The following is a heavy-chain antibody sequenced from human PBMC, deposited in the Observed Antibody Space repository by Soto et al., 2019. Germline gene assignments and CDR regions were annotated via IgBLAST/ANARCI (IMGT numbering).Heavy chain of an antibody. J-gene: IGHJ5*02. V-gene: IGHV1-2*04. CDR3: ARDQKRCSGGSCYSVNWFDP. Sequence: ASVKVSCKASGYTFTGYYMHWVRQAPGQGLEWMGWINPNSGGTNYAQKFQGWVTMTRDTSISTAYMELSRLRSDDTAVYYCARDQKRCSGGSCYSVNWFDPWGQGTLVTVSS. D-gene: IGHD2-15*01. CDR2: INPNSGGT. CDR1: GYTFTGYY.